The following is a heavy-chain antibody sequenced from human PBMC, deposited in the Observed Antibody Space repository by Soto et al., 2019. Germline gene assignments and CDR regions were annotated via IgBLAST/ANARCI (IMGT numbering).Heavy chain of an antibody. V-gene: IGHV3-30*18. D-gene: IGHD3-22*01. CDR3: AKDQYYYDSSGYFDY. Sequence: GGSLRLSCEASGFSFSTYGIHWVRQAPGKGLEWVAIISYDGSNKYYADSVKGRFTISRDNSKNTLYLQMNSLKVEDTAVYYCAKDQYYYDSSGYFDYWGQGTLVTVSS. CDR1: GFSFSTYG. CDR2: ISYDGSNK. J-gene: IGHJ4*02.